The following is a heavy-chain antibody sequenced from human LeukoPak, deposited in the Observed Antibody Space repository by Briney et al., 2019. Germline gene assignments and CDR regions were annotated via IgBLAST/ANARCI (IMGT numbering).Heavy chain of an antibody. Sequence: ASVKVSCKASGYTFTSYDINWVRQATGQGLEWMGWMNFYSGNTGYVQKFQGRVTMTRDTSISTAYTELSSLRSEDTAVYYCARGDTSTDAFDIWGQGAMVTVSS. D-gene: IGHD5-12*01. CDR3: ARGDTSTDAFDI. J-gene: IGHJ3*02. V-gene: IGHV1-8*01. CDR1: GYTFTSYD. CDR2: MNFYSGNT.